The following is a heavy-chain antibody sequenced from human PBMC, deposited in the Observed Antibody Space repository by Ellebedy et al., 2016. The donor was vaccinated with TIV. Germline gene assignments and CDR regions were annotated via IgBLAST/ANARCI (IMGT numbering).Heavy chain of an antibody. D-gene: IGHD3-22*01. CDR3: ARDPYYDGRGYEYNYFYLMDV. Sequence: GGSLRLSXAASGFPFGSYGMHWVRQAPGRGLEWVALTSYDGNSKHYADSVKGRFTISRDNSEDTLSLEMNSLRTEDTAVYYCARDPYYDGRGYEYNYFYLMDVWGKGTTVIVSS. V-gene: IGHV3-30-3*01. CDR2: TSYDGNSK. CDR1: GFPFGSYG. J-gene: IGHJ6*03.